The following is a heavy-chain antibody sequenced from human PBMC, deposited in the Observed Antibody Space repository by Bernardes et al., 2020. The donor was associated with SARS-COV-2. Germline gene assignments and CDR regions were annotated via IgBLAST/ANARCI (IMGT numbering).Heavy chain of an antibody. V-gene: IGHV4-34*01. D-gene: IGHD2-15*01. CDR2: INHSGST. J-gene: IGHJ4*02. CDR3: ARVGLHCSGGSCYGVRFDY. CDR1: GGSFSGYY. Sequence: ETLSLTCAVYGGSFSGYYWSWIRQPPGKGLEWIGEINHSGSTNYNPSLKSRVTISVDTSKNQFSLKLSSVTAADTAVYYCARVGLHCSGGSCYGVRFDYWGQGTLVTVSS.